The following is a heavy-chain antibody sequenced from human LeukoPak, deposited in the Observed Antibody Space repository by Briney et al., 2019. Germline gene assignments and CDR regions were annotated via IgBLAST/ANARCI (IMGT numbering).Heavy chain of an antibody. J-gene: IGHJ4*02. V-gene: IGHV4-39*01. Sequence: PSETLSLTCAVSGGSISSSNYYWGWIRQPPGKGLEWIGSIYYSGSTYYNPSLKSRVTISVDTSKNQFSLKLSSLTAADTAVYYCARLSYLDYSTIYWGQGTLVTVSS. CDR1: GGSISSSNYY. CDR3: ARLSYLDYSTIY. CDR2: IYYSGST. D-gene: IGHD4-11*01.